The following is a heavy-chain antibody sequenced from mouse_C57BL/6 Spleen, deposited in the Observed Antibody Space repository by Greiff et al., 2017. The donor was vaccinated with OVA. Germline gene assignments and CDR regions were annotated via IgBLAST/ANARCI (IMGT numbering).Heavy chain of an antibody. CDR2: IYPGNSDT. CDR1: GYTFTSYW. D-gene: IGHD1-1*01. CDR3: TRSGTTVVARAMDY. J-gene: IGHJ4*01. Sequence: VHVKQSGTVLARPGASVKMSCKTSGYTFTSYWMHWVKQRPGQGLEWIGAIYPGNSDTSYNQKFKGKAKLTAVTSASTAYMELSSLTNEDSAVYYCTRSGTTVVARAMDYWGQGTSVTVSS. V-gene: IGHV1-5*01.